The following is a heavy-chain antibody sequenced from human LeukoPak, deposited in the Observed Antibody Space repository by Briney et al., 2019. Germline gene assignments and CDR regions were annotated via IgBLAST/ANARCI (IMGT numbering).Heavy chain of an antibody. CDR3: AKTYYDSSGYYYDDPLDY. D-gene: IGHD3-22*01. CDR1: GFTVSSNY. Sequence: GGSLRLSCAASGFTVSSNYMSWVRQAPGKGLEWVSVIYSGGSTYYADSVKGRFTISRDNSKNTLYLQMNSLRAEDTAVYYCAKTYYDSSGYYYDDPLDYWGQGTLVTVSS. V-gene: IGHV3-53*05. CDR2: IYSGGST. J-gene: IGHJ4*02.